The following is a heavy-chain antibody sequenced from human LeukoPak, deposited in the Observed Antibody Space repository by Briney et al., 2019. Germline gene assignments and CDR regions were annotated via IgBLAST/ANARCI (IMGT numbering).Heavy chain of an antibody. Sequence: SETLSLTCTVSGGSNSSYYWSWIRQPPGKGLEWIGYIYYSGSTNYNPSLKSRVTISVDTSKNQFSLKLSSVTAADTAVYYCARGWNADYWGQGTLVTVSS. CDR3: ARGWNADY. CDR1: GGSNSSYY. D-gene: IGHD1-1*01. V-gene: IGHV4-59*01. CDR2: IYYSGST. J-gene: IGHJ4*02.